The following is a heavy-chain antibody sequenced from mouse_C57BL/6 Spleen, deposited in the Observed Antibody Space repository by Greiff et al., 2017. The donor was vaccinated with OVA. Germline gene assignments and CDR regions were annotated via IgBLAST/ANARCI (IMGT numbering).Heavy chain of an antibody. V-gene: IGHV2-5*01. Sequence: VKLQESGPGLVQPSQSLSITCTVSGFSLTSYGVHWVRQSPGKGLEWLGVIWRGGSTDYNAAFMSRLCITKDNSKSHVFFKMNSLQADDTAIYYCAKKNYSNLYYYAMDYWGQGTSVTVSS. J-gene: IGHJ4*01. CDR1: GFSLTSYG. CDR2: IWRGGST. CDR3: AKKNYSNLYYYAMDY. D-gene: IGHD2-5*01.